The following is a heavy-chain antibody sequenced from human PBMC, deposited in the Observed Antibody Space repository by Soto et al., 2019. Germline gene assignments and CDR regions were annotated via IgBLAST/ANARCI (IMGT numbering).Heavy chain of an antibody. Sequence: SETLSLTCTVSGGSISNYYWSWIRQPPGKGLEWIGYIHYSGNTKYNPSLKSRVTISADTSKDQFSLKLASVTAADTAVYYCARGHYDFWSGYFATIDYWGQGTLVTVSS. D-gene: IGHD3-3*01. V-gene: IGHV4-59*08. CDR3: ARGHYDFWSGYFATIDY. J-gene: IGHJ4*02. CDR1: GGSISNYY. CDR2: IHYSGNT.